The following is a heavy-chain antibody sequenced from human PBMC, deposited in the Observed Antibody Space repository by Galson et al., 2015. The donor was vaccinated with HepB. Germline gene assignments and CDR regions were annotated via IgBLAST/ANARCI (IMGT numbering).Heavy chain of an antibody. CDR1: GYTFTSYY. Sequence: SVKVSCKASGYTFTSYYMHWVRQAPGQGLEWMGWISAYNGNTNYAQKLQGRVTMTTDTSTSTAYMELRSLRSDDTAVYYCAAGLAVAGSIDYWGQGTLVTVSS. D-gene: IGHD6-19*01. CDR2: ISAYNGNT. V-gene: IGHV1-18*04. CDR3: AAGLAVAGSIDY. J-gene: IGHJ4*02.